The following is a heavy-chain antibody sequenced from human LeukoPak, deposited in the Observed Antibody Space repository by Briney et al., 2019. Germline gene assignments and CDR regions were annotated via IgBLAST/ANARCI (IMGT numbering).Heavy chain of an antibody. CDR1: GGTFSSYT. D-gene: IGHD3-22*01. V-gene: IGHV1-69*02. Sequence: SVKVSCRASGGTFSSYTISWVRQAPGQGLEWMGRIIPILGIANYAQKFQGRVTITADKSTSTAYMELSSLRSEDTAVYYCASAYDSSGYSLYYYYMDVWGKGTTVTVSS. CDR2: IIPILGIA. J-gene: IGHJ6*03. CDR3: ASAYDSSGYSLYYYYMDV.